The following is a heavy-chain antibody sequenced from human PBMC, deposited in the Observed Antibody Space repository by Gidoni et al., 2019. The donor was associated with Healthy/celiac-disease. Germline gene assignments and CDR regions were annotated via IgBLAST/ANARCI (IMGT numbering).Heavy chain of an antibody. Sequence: QVQLVESGGGVVQPGRSLRLSCAAPGFTFSSYGMHWVRQAPGKGLEWVAVISYDGSNKYYADSVKGRFTISRDNSKNTLYLQMNSLRAEDTAVYYCAKDRGSQWEPGLGYWGQGTLVTVSS. CDR1: GFTFSSYG. V-gene: IGHV3-30*18. J-gene: IGHJ4*02. CDR2: ISYDGSNK. CDR3: AKDRGSQWEPGLGY. D-gene: IGHD1-26*01.